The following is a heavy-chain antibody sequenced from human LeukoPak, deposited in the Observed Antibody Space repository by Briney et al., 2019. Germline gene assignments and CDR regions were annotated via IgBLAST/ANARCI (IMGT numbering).Heavy chain of an antibody. CDR2: IYSGGTT. J-gene: IGHJ4*02. CDR3: ARQTGASTNFDN. Sequence: GSLRLSCAASGFTFSHYAIHWVRQAPGKGLEWVSAIYSGGTTYYANSVKGRFTISRDNSKNMLYLLMNSLRAEDTAIYHCARQTGASTNFDNWGQGTLVTVSS. V-gene: IGHV3-66*04. CDR1: GFTFSHYA. D-gene: IGHD2-2*01.